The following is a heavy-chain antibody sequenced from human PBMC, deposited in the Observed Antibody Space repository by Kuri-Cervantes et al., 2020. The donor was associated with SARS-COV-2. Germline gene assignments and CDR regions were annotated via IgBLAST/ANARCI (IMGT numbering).Heavy chain of an antibody. CDR1: GYSISSGYY. CDR2: IYHSGST. Sequence: SETLSLTCTVSGYSISSGYYWGWIRQPPGKGLEWIGSIYHSGSTYYNPSLKSRVTISVGTSKNQFPLKLSSVTAADTAVYYCARGSVVPAANDYWGQGTLVTVSS. D-gene: IGHD2-2*01. J-gene: IGHJ4*02. V-gene: IGHV4-38-2*02. CDR3: ARGSVVPAANDY.